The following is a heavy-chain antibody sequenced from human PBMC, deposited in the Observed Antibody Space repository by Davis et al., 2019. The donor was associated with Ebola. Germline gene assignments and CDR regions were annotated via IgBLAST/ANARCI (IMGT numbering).Heavy chain of an antibody. CDR2: IKQDGSEK. D-gene: IGHD6-13*01. J-gene: IGHJ4*02. V-gene: IGHV3-7*01. CDR3: ARGPSTGNSFSY. Sequence: GESLKISCAASGFTFSSYSMNWVRQAPGKGLEWVANIKQDGSEKYYVDSVEGRFTISRDNAKNSLYLQMNSLRAEDTAVYYCARGPSTGNSFSYWGQGTLATVSS. CDR1: GFTFSSYS.